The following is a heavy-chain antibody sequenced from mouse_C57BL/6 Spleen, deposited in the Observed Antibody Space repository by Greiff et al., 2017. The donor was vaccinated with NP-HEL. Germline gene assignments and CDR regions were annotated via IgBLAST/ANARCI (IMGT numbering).Heavy chain of an antibody. V-gene: IGHV1-69*01. J-gene: IGHJ1*03. D-gene: IGHD1-1*01. CDR2: IDPSDSYT. Sequence: QVQLQQPGAELVMPGASVKLSCKASGYTFTSYWMHWVRQRPGQGLEWIGEIDPSDSYTNYNQKFKGKSTLTVDKSSSTAYRQLSSLTSEDSAVYYCARKGYYGSSSYWYFDVWGTGTTVTVSS. CDR1: GYTFTSYW. CDR3: ARKGYYGSSSYWYFDV.